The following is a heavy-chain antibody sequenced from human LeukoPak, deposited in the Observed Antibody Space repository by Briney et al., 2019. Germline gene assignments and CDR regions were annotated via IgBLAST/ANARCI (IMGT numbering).Heavy chain of an antibody. V-gene: IGHV7-4-1*02. Sequence: ASVKVSCKASGYTFTSYAMNWVRQAPGQGLEWMGWINTNTGNPTYAQGFTGRFDFSLDTSVSTAYLQISSLKAEDTAVYYCARDAGYYDSSGYYSTDAFDIWGQGTMVTVSS. J-gene: IGHJ3*02. CDR1: GYTFTSYA. D-gene: IGHD3-22*01. CDR3: ARDAGYYDSSGYYSTDAFDI. CDR2: INTNTGNP.